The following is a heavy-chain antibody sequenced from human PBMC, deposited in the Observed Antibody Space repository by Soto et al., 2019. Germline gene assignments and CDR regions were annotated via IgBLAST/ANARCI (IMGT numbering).Heavy chain of an antibody. J-gene: IGHJ4*02. D-gene: IGHD3-10*01. CDR1: GFTFSSYS. V-gene: IGHV3-21*01. CDR2: ISSSSSYI. Sequence: GGSLRLSCAASGFTFSSYSMNWVRQAPGKGLEWVSSISSSSSYIYYADSVKGRFTISRDNAKNSLYLQMNSLRAEDTAVYYWASLLWFGELYFDYGGQGTLVPVSS. CDR3: ASLLWFGELYFDY.